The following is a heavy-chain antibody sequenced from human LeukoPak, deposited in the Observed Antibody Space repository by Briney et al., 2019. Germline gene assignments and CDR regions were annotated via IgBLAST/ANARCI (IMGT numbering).Heavy chain of an antibody. CDR2: IYDNGDT. CDR3: ARRKAREVHDDYYDF. J-gene: IGHJ4*02. D-gene: IGHD4-17*01. V-gene: IGHV4-59*02. CDR1: GGSVSRYH. Sequence: SETLSLTCAVSGGSVSRYHWSWVRQPPGKGLELIGLIYDNGDTNYKPSFTSRVTISVDGSKNHLSLRLTSATSADTAVYYCARRKAREVHDDYYDFWGQGTLVTVSS.